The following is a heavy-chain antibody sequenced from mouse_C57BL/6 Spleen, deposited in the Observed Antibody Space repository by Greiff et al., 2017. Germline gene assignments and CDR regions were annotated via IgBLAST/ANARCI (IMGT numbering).Heavy chain of an antibody. CDR1: GFSFNTYA. Sequence: EVQLVESGGGLVQPKGSLKLSCAASGFSFNTYAMNWVRQAPGKGLEWVARIRSKSNNYATYYADSVKDRFTISRDDSESMLYLQMNNLKTEDTAMYYCVRNWDGWYFDVWGTGTTVTVSA. CDR3: VRNWDGWYFDV. CDR2: IRSKSNNYAT. V-gene: IGHV10-1*01. D-gene: IGHD4-1*01. J-gene: IGHJ1*03.